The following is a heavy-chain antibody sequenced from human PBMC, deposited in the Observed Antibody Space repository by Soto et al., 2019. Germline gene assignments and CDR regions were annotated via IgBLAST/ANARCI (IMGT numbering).Heavy chain of an antibody. D-gene: IGHD3-9*01. Sequence: ASVKVSCKASGYTFPSYDINWVRQATGQGREWMGWMNPNSGNTGYAQKFQGRVTITADESTSTAYMELSSLRSEDTAVYYCDARLTGYYTAPMDVWGQGTTVTVSS. V-gene: IGHV1-8*01. CDR2: MNPNSGNT. CDR1: GYTFPSYD. CDR3: DARLTGYYTAPMDV. J-gene: IGHJ6*02.